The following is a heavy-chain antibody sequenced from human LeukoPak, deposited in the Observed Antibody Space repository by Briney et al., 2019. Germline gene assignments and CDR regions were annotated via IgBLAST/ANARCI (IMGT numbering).Heavy chain of an antibody. CDR2: IYYSGST. CDR1: GGSISSYY. J-gene: IGHJ4*02. Sequence: SETLSLTCTVSGGSISSYYWNWIRQPPGKGLEWIAYIYYSGSTNYNPSLKSRVTISVDTSKNQFSLKLSSVTAADTAVYYCARGWYIGSYRFDYWGQGTLVTVSS. D-gene: IGHD1-26*01. CDR3: ARGWYIGSYRFDY. V-gene: IGHV4-59*01.